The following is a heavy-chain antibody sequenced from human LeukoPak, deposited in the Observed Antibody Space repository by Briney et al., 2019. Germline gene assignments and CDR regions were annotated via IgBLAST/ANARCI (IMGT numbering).Heavy chain of an antibody. CDR1: GFTFDDYA. V-gene: IGHV3-9*01. CDR3: AKGLVVVTPLEAFDI. J-gene: IGHJ3*02. D-gene: IGHD3-22*01. Sequence: LTGGSLRLSCAASGFTFDDYAMHWVRQAPGKGLEWVSGISWNSGSIGYADSVKGRFTISRDNAKNSLYLQMNSLRAEDTALYYCAKGLVVVTPLEAFDIWGQGTMVTVSS. CDR2: ISWNSGSI.